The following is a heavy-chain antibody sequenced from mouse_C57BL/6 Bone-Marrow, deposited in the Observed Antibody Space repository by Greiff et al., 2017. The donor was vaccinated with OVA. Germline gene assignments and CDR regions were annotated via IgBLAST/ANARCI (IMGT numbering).Heavy chain of an antibody. Sequence: QVQLQQPGAELVKPGASVKLSCKASGYTFTSYWMQWVKQRPGQGLEWIGEIDPSDSYTNYNQKFKGKATLTVDTSSSTAYMQHSSLTSEDSAVYYGARSQGNPFAYWGQGTLVTVYA. CDR2: IDPSDSYT. D-gene: IGHD2-1*01. V-gene: IGHV1-50*01. CDR3: ARSQGNPFAY. CDR1: GYTFTSYW. J-gene: IGHJ3*01.